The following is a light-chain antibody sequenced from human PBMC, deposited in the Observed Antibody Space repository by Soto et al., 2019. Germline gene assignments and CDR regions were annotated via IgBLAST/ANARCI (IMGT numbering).Light chain of an antibody. CDR1: ESVSTSY. Sequence: EIVLTQSPGTLSLSPGERATLSCRASESVSTSYLAWYQQKPGQAPRLLIYGASGRATGIPDRFSVGASGTDFTLTISRLEPEDFAVYYCQHYGTSALFGPGTKVDIK. V-gene: IGKV3-20*01. CDR3: QHYGTSAL. J-gene: IGKJ3*01. CDR2: GAS.